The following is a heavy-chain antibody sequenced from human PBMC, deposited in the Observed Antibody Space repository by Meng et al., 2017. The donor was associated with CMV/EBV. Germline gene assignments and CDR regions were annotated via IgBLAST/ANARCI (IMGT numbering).Heavy chain of an antibody. CDR1: GGSISICGYY. CDR3: ARDYGDLRQDY. CDR2: IYYSGST. Sequence: HLNLSKSGPVLVKPPETLSLTCTFSGGSISICGYYGGWIRQPPGKGLEWIGGIYYSGSTNYNPSLKSRVTISVDTSKNQFSLKLSSVTAADTAVYYCARDYGDLRQDYWGQGTLVTVSS. V-gene: IGHV4-39*07. D-gene: IGHD4-17*01. J-gene: IGHJ4*02.